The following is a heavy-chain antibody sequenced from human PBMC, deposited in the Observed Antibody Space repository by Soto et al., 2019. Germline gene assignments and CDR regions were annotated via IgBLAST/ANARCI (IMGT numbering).Heavy chain of an antibody. V-gene: IGHV1-69*08. Sequence: QVQLVQSGAEVKKPGSSVKVSCKASGGTFSSYTISWVRQAPGQGLEWMGRIIPILGIANYAQKFQGRVTITADKSTSTAYMELSSLRSQDTAVYYCARDNCVDGYYYYYMDVWGKGTTVPVSS. CDR3: ARDNCVDGYYYYYMDV. CDR1: GGTFSSYT. D-gene: IGHD1-1*01. CDR2: IIPILGIA. J-gene: IGHJ6*03.